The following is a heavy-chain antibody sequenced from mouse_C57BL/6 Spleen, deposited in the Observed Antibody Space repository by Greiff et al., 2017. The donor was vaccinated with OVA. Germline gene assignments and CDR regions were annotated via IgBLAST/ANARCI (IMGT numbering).Heavy chain of an antibody. CDR2: ISDGGSYT. CDR1: GFTFSSYA. CDR3: ARDYSTFAWFAY. D-gene: IGHD2-5*01. Sequence: EVQVVESGGGLVKPGGSLKLSCAASGFTFSSYAMSWVRQTPEKRLEWVAYISDGGSYTYYPDNVKGQFTISRDKTNNNLSLPMCSLHTEHTAMDYCARDYSTFAWFAYWGQGTLVTVSA. J-gene: IGHJ3*01. V-gene: IGHV5-4*01.